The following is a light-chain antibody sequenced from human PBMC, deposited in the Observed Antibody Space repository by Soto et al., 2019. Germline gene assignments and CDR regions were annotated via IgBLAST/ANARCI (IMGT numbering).Light chain of an antibody. J-gene: IGKJ3*01. CDR1: QRITNY. CDR2: EAS. V-gene: IGKV1-27*01. Sequence: DIQMPQSPSSLSSAVGDRVTITCRSRQRITNYLAWYQQKPAKLPKLLIYEASTLQSAAPSRFSGSGFGTDFTVTISSLQPADLAAYYGPNYNSEPFTFGPVTKVDI. CDR3: PNYNSEPFT.